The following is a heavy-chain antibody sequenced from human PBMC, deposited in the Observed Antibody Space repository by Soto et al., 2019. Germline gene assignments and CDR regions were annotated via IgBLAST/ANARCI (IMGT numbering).Heavy chain of an antibody. J-gene: IGHJ4*02. CDR3: ARRRPTGYYNY. CDR1: GFPFSDYY. D-gene: IGHD3-9*01. CDR2: IGSSSSYT. V-gene: IGHV3-11*05. Sequence: QVQLVESGGDLVKPGGSLRLSCAASGFPFSDYYMSWIRQAPGKGLEWVSSIGSSSSYTNYADSVKGRFTISRDNAKNALYLHMNSLRAGDTAVYYWARRRPTGYYNYWGQGTLVTVSA.